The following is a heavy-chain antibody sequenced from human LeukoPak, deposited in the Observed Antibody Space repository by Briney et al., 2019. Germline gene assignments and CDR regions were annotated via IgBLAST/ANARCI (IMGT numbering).Heavy chain of an antibody. CDR1: GGSISTFY. CDR2: IHYSGST. CDR3: ARVLASSSGWFHFDY. Sequence: SETLSLTCSVSGGSISTFYWSWIRQPPGKGLEWIGNIHYSGSTNYNPSLESRLTVSLDTSRRQFSLKLTSVTAAETAVYYCARVLASSSGWFHFDYWGQGTLVTVSS. J-gene: IGHJ4*02. D-gene: IGHD6-19*01. V-gene: IGHV4-59*01.